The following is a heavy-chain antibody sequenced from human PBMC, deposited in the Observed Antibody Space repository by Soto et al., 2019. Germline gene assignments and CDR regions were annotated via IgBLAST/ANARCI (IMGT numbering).Heavy chain of an antibody. V-gene: IGHV3-48*02. J-gene: IGHJ5*02. Sequence: QPXASLGLSCAASGFTFSTYSMNWARQAPGKGLEWIAYISIGSTTIFYADSVKGRFTISRDNAKSSLYLQMNSLRDEDTAVYYCARDNGMGGSFEPWGQGTLVTVSS. CDR1: GFTFSTYS. CDR3: ARDNGMGGSFEP. D-gene: IGHD1-26*01. CDR2: ISIGSTTI.